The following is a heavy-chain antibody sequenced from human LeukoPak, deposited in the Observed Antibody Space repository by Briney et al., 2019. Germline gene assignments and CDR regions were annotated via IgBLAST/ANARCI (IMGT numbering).Heavy chain of an antibody. CDR2: ISYDGSNK. CDR3: AKDQGYSYGFGFDY. Sequence: GGSLRLSCAASGFTFSSYWVSWVRQAPGKGLEWVAVISYDGSNKYYADSVKGRFTISRDNSKNTLYLQMNSLRAEDTAVYYCAKDQGYSYGFGFDYWGQGTLVTVSS. D-gene: IGHD5-18*01. J-gene: IGHJ4*02. CDR1: GFTFSSYW. V-gene: IGHV3-30*18.